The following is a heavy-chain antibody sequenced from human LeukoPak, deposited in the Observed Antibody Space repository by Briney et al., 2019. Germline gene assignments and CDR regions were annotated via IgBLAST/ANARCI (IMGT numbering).Heavy chain of an antibody. CDR1: GGSISSSSYY. Sequence: PSETLSLTCTVSGGSISSSSYYWGWIRQPPGKGLEWSGSIYYSGSTYYNPSLKSRVTISVDTSKNQFSLKLSSVTAADTAVYYCARHTPGIAAAGQRFGAFDIWGQGTMVTVSS. D-gene: IGHD6-13*01. CDR2: IYYSGST. J-gene: IGHJ3*02. V-gene: IGHV4-39*01. CDR3: ARHTPGIAAAGQRFGAFDI.